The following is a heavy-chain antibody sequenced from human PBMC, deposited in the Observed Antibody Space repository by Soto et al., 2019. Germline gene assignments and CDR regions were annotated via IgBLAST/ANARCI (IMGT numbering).Heavy chain of an antibody. CDR3: ERDLGRYCTNGVCSGMDV. D-gene: IGHD2-8*01. CDR2: INPNSGGT. V-gene: IGHV1-2*02. Sequence: XSVKVSCKASGYPFTGYYMHWVRQAPGQGLEWMGWINPNSGGTNYAQKFQGRVTMTRDTSISTAYMELSRLRSDDTAVYYCERDLGRYCTNGVCSGMDVWGQGTTVTVS. CDR1: GYPFTGYY. J-gene: IGHJ6*02.